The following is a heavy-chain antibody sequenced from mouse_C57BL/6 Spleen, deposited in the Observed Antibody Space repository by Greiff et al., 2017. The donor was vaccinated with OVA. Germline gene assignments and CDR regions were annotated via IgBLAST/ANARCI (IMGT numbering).Heavy chain of an antibody. CDR1: GYTFTSYW. CDR2: IYPGSGST. CDR3: AREAVNTYDAIDY. J-gene: IGHJ4*01. D-gene: IGHD2-3*01. V-gene: IGHV1-55*01. Sequence: QVQLQQPGAELVKPGASVKMSCKASGYTFTSYWITWVKQRPGQGLEWIGDIYPGSGSTNYNEKFKSKATLTVDTSSSTAYRQLSSLTSEYSAVYVCAREAVNTYDAIDYWGQGTSVTVSS.